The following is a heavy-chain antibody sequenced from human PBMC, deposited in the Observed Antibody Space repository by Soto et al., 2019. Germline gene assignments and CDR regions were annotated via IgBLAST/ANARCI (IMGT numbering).Heavy chain of an antibody. CDR3: AKGGHIDY. V-gene: IGHV3-7*03. CDR2: IKEDGSEK. J-gene: IGHJ4*02. Sequence: GSLRLSCAASGFTFSRYWMSWVRQAPGKGPEWVANIKEDGSEKNDVDSVKGRFTISRDNAKNSLYLQMNSLRVEDTAVYYCAKGGHIDYCGQGTLVTVSS. D-gene: IGHD3-16*01. CDR1: GFTFSRYW.